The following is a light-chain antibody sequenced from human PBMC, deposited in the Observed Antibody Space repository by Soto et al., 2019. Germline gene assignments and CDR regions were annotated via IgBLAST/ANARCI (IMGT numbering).Light chain of an antibody. J-gene: IGKJ4*01. V-gene: IGKV2-28*01. CDR2: LGS. CDR1: QSLMHSDGYNY. CDR3: MQALQAPLT. Sequence: DVVMTQSPLSLPVTPGEPASISGRSSQSLMHSDGYNYLDWFLQRQGQSPQVLIYLGSNRAPGVPARFSGSGSCTDFTLKISRVEAEDFVVYYCMQALQAPLTFGGGTQVEIK.